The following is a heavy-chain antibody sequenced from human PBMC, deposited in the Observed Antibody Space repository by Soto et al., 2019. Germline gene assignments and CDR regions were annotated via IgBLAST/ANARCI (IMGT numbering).Heavy chain of an antibody. Sequence: QVQLVQAGAEVKKPGSSVKVSCKASGGTFSSYAISWVRQAPGQGLEWMGGIIPIFGTANYAQKFQGRVTITADESTSTAYMELSSLSSEATAVYYCARAYYDFGSGYYRGYFDYWGQGTLVTVSS. V-gene: IGHV1-69*01. D-gene: IGHD3-3*01. CDR1: GGTFSSYA. CDR2: IIPIFGTA. CDR3: ARAYYDFGSGYYRGYFDY. J-gene: IGHJ4*02.